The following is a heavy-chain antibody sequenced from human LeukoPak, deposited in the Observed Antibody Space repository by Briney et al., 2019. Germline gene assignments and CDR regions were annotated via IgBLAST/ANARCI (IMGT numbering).Heavy chain of an antibody. CDR3: ASALGIAVAGNDY. D-gene: IGHD6-19*01. Sequence: PGGSLRLSCAASGFTFSSYSMNWVRQAPGKGLEWVSSISSSSSYIYYADSVKGRLTISRDNAKNSLYLQMNSLRAEDTAVYYCASALGIAVAGNDYWGQGTLVTVSS. V-gene: IGHV3-21*01. J-gene: IGHJ4*02. CDR2: ISSSSSYI. CDR1: GFTFSSYS.